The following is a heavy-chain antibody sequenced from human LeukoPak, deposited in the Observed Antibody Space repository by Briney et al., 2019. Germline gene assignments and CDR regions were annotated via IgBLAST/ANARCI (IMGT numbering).Heavy chain of an antibody. V-gene: IGHV6-1*01. Sequence: SQTLSLTCAFSGHSLSSGSVAWNWISQSPSRVLGWLGSTYYKHSLNTDCAGYVMNPLTNNEDQSKHQFSLPLNSRTPEDAAVYYCTRGRSDWFEMPLDYWGQGALVTVSS. J-gene: IGHJ4*02. CDR2: TYYKHSLNT. CDR3: TRGRSDWFEMPLDY. CDR1: GHSLSSGSVA. D-gene: IGHD6-19*01.